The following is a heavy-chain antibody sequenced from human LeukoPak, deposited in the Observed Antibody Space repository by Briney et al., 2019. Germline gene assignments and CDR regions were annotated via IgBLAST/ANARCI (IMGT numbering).Heavy chain of an antibody. Sequence: GGSLRLSCAASGFSFRNYWMGWVRQAPGKGLEWVSYISSSGSTIYYADSVKGRFTISRDNAKNSLYLQMNSLRAEDTAVYYCARLNYDFWSGYPDYWGQGTLVTVSS. D-gene: IGHD3-3*01. V-gene: IGHV3-11*01. CDR3: ARLNYDFWSGYPDY. CDR2: ISSSGSTI. CDR1: GFSFRNYW. J-gene: IGHJ4*02.